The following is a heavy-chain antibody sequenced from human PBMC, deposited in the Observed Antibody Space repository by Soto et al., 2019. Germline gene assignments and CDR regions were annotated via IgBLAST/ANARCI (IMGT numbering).Heavy chain of an antibody. J-gene: IGHJ4*02. CDR3: AIGPTVVVIGN. V-gene: IGHV3-30*03. CDR1: GFTFSSYG. CDR2: ISYDGSNK. Sequence: GGSLRLSCAASGFTFSSYGMHWVRQAPGKGLEWVAVISYDGSNKYYADSVKGRFTISRDNSKNTLYLQMNSLRAEDTAVYYCAIGPTVVVIGNWGQGTLVTVS. D-gene: IGHD3-22*01.